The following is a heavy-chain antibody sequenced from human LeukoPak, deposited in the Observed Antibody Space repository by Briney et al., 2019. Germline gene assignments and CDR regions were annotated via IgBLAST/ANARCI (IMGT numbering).Heavy chain of an antibody. V-gene: IGHV1-18*01. Sequence: ASVKVTCKASGYTFTSYGISWVRQAPGQGLEWMGWISAYNGNTNYAQELQGRVTMTTDTSTSTAYMELRSLRSDDTAVYYCARDGEDIVVVPAAHDVWFDPWGQGTLVTVSS. D-gene: IGHD2-2*01. CDR2: ISAYNGNT. CDR1: GYTFTSYG. CDR3: ARDGEDIVVVPAAHDVWFDP. J-gene: IGHJ5*02.